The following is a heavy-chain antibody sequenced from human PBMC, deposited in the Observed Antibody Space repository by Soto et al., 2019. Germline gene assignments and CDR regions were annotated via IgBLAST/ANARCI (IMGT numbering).Heavy chain of an antibody. CDR1: GYTFTIYW. V-gene: IGHV5-51*01. D-gene: IGHD4-17*01. CDR2: IYLSDSDT. CDR3: ARPANTVADHFDL. J-gene: IGHJ4*02. Sequence: GESLKISCQVSGYTFTIYWIGWVRQMPGKGLERMGIIYLSDSDTRYSPSFQGQVTISADQSINTAYLQWDSLKASDTAIYYCARPANTVADHFDLWGQGTPVTVSS.